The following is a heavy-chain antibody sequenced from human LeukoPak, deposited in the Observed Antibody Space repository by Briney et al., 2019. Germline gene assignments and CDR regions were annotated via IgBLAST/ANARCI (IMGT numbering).Heavy chain of an antibody. D-gene: IGHD3-3*01. CDR3: ARDRSGWEWLFSPYYYYMDV. CDR1: GFTFSSYA. CDR2: INWNGGST. V-gene: IGHV3-20*04. Sequence: GGSLRLSCAASGFTFSSYAMGWVRQAPGKGLEWVSGINWNGGSTGYADSVKGRFTISRDNAKNSLYLQMNSLRAEDTALYYCARDRSGWEWLFSPYYYYMDVWGKGTTVTVSS. J-gene: IGHJ6*03.